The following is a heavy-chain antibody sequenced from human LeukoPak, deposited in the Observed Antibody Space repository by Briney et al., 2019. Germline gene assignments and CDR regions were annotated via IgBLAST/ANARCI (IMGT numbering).Heavy chain of an antibody. CDR3: ARARRGGYSYGFYFDY. J-gene: IGHJ4*02. CDR2: IYSGGST. Sequence: PGGSLRLSCAASGFTVSSNYMSWVRQAPGKVLEWVSVIYSGGSTYYADSVKGRFTISRDNSKNTLYLQMNSLRAEDTAVYYCARARRGGYSYGFYFDYWGQGTLVTVSS. V-gene: IGHV3-66*01. D-gene: IGHD5-18*01. CDR1: GFTVSSNY.